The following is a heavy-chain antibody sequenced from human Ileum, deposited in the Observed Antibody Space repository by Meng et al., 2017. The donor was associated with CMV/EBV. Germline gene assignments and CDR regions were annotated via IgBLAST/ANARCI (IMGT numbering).Heavy chain of an antibody. J-gene: IGHJ4*02. CDR2: MYFSGIA. CDR1: GDPISSGSHS. Sequence: QRQLEESGPGLVKPAETLSLTFTASGDPISSGSHSWAWFRQPPGKRLEWIGSMYFSGIADYNPSLKSRVTISLHATQKQFSLRLTSVTAADSAVYFCARDLTNKWFYYWGQGTLVTVSS. D-gene: IGHD1-26*01. CDR3: ARDLTNKWFYY. V-gene: IGHV4-39*07.